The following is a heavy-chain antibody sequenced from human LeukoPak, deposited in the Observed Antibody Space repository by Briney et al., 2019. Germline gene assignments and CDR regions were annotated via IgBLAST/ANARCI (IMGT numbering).Heavy chain of an antibody. CDR3: AREHPRQGAFDI. V-gene: IGHV4-31*03. CDR2: IYYSGST. Sequence: PSQTLSLTCTVSGGSISSGGYYWSWIRQHPGKGLEWIGYIYYSGSTYYNPSLKSRVTISVDTSKNQFSLKLSSVTAADTAVYYCAREHPRQGAFDIWGQGTMVTVSS. CDR1: GGSISSGGYY. J-gene: IGHJ3*02.